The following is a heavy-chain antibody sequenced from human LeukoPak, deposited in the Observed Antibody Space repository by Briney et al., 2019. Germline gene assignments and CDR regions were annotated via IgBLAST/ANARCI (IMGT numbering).Heavy chain of an antibody. D-gene: IGHD1-26*01. J-gene: IGHJ5*02. Sequence: ASVQVSCQASGYTFTGYYMHWVRQAPGQGLEWMGRINPNSGGTNYAQKFQGRVTMTRDTSISTAYMELSRLRSDDTAVYYCARAPIVGATNWFDPWGQGTLVTVSS. CDR1: GYTFTGYY. CDR3: ARAPIVGATNWFDP. CDR2: INPNSGGT. V-gene: IGHV1-2*06.